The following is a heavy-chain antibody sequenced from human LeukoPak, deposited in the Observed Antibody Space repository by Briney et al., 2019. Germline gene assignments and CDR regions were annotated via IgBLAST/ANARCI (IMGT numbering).Heavy chain of an antibody. Sequence: ASVKVSCKASAYTLSGYYMHWVRQAPGQGLEWMGWINPKSGVTNYAQKFQGRVTMTWDTSINTTFMELSRLRSDDTAVYYCATGSITHTRDPWGQGTLVTVSS. CDR1: AYTLSGYY. D-gene: IGHD6-6*01. V-gene: IGHV1-2*02. CDR2: INPKSGVT. J-gene: IGHJ5*02. CDR3: ATGSITHTRDP.